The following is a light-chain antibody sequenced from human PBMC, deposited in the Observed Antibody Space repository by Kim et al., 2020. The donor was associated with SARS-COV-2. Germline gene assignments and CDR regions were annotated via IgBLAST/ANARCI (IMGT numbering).Light chain of an antibody. CDR2: GNS. J-gene: IGLJ3*02. V-gene: IGLV1-40*01. Sequence: QSVLTQPPSVSGAPGQRVTISCTGSSSNIGAGYDVHWYQQLPGTAPKLLIYGNSNRPSGVPDRFSGSKSGTSASLAITGLQAEDEADYCCQSYDSSLRVLWVFGGGTKLDVL. CDR3: QSYDSSLRVLWV. CDR1: SSNIGAGYD.